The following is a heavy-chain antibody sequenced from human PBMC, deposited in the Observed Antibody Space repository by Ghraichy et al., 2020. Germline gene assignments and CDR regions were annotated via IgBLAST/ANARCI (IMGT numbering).Heavy chain of an antibody. J-gene: IGHJ6*02. CDR3: ARVADDNYSSGRWYGYYYYYGMDV. D-gene: IGHD6-19*01. V-gene: IGHV1-8*01. Sequence: ASVKVSCKASGYTFTSYDINWVRQATGQGLEWMGWMNPNSGNTGYAQKFQGRVTMTRNTSISTAYMELSSLRSEDTAVYYCARVADDNYSSGRWYGYYYYYGMDVWGQGTTVTVSS. CDR2: MNPNSGNT. CDR1: GYTFTSYD.